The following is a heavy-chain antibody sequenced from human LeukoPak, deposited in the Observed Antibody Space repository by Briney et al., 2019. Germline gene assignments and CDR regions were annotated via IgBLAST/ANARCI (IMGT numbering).Heavy chain of an antibody. Sequence: WASVKVSCKASGGTFSSYAISWVRQAPGQGLEWMGGIIPIFGTANYAQKFQGRVTITADKSTSTAYMELSRLRSDDTAVYYCARARGTYYYGSGSHPTGAFDIWGQGTMVTVSS. D-gene: IGHD3-10*01. V-gene: IGHV1-69*06. CDR1: GGTFSSYA. J-gene: IGHJ3*02. CDR2: IIPIFGTA. CDR3: ARARGTYYYGSGSHPTGAFDI.